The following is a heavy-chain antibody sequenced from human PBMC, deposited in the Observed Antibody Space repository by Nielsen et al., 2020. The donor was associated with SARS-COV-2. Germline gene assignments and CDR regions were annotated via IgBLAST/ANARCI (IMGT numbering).Heavy chain of an antibody. CDR3: AKTGWERGYSGYDHHY. D-gene: IGHD5-12*01. J-gene: IGHJ4*02. V-gene: IGHV3-30*18. CDR2: ISYDGSNK. Sequence: GGSLRLSCAASGFTFSSYGMHWVRQAPGKGLEWVAVISYDGSNKYYADSVKGRFTISRDNSKNTLYLQMNSLRAEDTAVYYCAKTGWERGYSGYDHHYWGQGTLVTVSS. CDR1: GFTFSSYG.